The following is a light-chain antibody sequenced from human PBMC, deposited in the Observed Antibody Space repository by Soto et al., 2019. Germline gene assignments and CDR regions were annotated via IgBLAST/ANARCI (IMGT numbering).Light chain of an antibody. J-gene: IGKJ1*01. Sequence: EIVMTQSPATLSVSPGERATLSCRASQSVSSNLAWYQQKPGQAPRLLIYGASTRATGIPARFSGSGSGTEFTLTISSLQSEDFAVYYCQQYNNWPKRFGQGTKVDIK. CDR2: GAS. CDR1: QSVSSN. CDR3: QQYNNWPKR. V-gene: IGKV3-15*01.